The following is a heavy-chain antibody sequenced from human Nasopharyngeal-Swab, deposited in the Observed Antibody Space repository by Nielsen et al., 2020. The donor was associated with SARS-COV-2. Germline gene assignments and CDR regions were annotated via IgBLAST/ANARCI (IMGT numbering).Heavy chain of an antibody. Sequence: SETLSLTCTVSGGSISSYYWSWIRQPPGKGLEWIGYIYYSGSTNYNPPLKSRVTTSVDTSKNQFSLKLSSVTAADTAVYYCAGLLRSYCSGGSCYPNGMDVWGQGTTVTVSS. D-gene: IGHD2-15*01. CDR3: AGLLRSYCSGGSCYPNGMDV. CDR1: GGSISSYY. CDR2: IYYSGST. J-gene: IGHJ6*02. V-gene: IGHV4-59*01.